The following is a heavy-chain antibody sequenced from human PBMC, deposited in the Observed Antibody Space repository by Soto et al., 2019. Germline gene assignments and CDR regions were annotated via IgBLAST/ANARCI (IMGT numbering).Heavy chain of an antibody. V-gene: IGHV1-69*01. CDR2: IIPIFGTA. D-gene: IGHD2-15*01. CDR1: GGTFSSYA. CDR3: ARDREYCSGRSCYSCGMDV. J-gene: IGHJ6*02. Sequence: QVQLVQSGAEVKKPGSSVKVSCKASGGTFSSYAISWVRQAPGQGLEWMGGIIPIFGTANYAQKFQGRVTITADESTSTAYMELSSLRSEDTAVYYWARDREYCSGRSCYSCGMDVWGQGTTVSVSS.